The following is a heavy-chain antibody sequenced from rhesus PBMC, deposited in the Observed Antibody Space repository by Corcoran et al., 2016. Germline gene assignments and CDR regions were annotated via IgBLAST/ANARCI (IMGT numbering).Heavy chain of an antibody. J-gene: IGHJ6*01. CDR3: ARDRTTYDNMWTGGLDF. D-gene: IGHD3-3*01. CDR2: IGVSRCST. Sequence: QVQLQESGPGLVKPSETLSLTCAVSGSSIRSGYGWSWIRPPPGKGLAGIGYIGVSRCSTNHNSSIKSRFTIAKDTAKNQFSLNLSSVTAADTAVYDWARDRTTYDNMWTGGLDFWGQGVVVTVSA. CDR1: GSSIRSGYG. V-gene: IGHV4-127*01.